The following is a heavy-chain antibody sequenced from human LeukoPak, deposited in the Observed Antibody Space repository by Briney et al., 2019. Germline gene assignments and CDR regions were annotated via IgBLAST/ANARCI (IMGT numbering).Heavy chain of an antibody. D-gene: IGHD3-10*01. Sequence: SETLSLTCTVSGGSISSYYWSWIRQPPGKGLEWIGYIYYSGSTNYNPSLKSRVTISVDTSKNQFSLKLSSVTAADTAVYYCARHFPLYGSGSYSYGMDVWGQGTTVTVSS. CDR3: ARHFPLYGSGSYSYGMDV. CDR1: GGSISSYY. V-gene: IGHV4-59*08. J-gene: IGHJ6*02. CDR2: IYYSGST.